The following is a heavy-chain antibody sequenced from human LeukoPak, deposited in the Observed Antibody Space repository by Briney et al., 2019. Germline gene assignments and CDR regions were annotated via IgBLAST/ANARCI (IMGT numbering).Heavy chain of an antibody. CDR2: ISYEGSNK. CDR1: GFTFSSYA. J-gene: IGHJ3*02. V-gene: IGHV3-30*04. CDR3: ARDDRGVQGDAFDI. Sequence: GGSLRLSCAASGFTFSSYAMYWVRQAPGKGLEWVAGISYEGSNKYYADSVKGRFTISRDNSKNTLYLQMSSLRAEDTAVYYCARDDRGVQGDAFDIWGQGTMVTVSS. D-gene: IGHD3-10*01.